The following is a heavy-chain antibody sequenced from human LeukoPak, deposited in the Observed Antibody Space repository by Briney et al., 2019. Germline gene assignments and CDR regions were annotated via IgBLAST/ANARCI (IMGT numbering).Heavy chain of an antibody. CDR2: VSGSGSTV. CDR3: ARGDYVWGSYYGNNWFDP. V-gene: IGHV3-11*01. Sequence: PGGSLGLSCAASGFTFGDHIMNWVRQLPGKRLEWVAYVSGSGSTVYYADSVKGRFTISRDNAKNSLYLQMNSLRAEDTAVYYCARGDYVWGSYYGNNWFDPWGQGTLVTVSS. D-gene: IGHD3-16*01. J-gene: IGHJ5*02. CDR1: GFTFGDHI.